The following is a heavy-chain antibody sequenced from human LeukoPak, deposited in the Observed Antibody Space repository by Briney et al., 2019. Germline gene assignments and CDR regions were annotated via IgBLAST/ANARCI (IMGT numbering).Heavy chain of an antibody. CDR1: GFTFDDYG. CDR3: ARDTTFADRHSSNWFDP. CDR2: INWNGGST. J-gene: IGHJ5*02. D-gene: IGHD1-1*01. V-gene: IGHV3-20*04. Sequence: GGSLRLSCAASGFTFDDYGMSWVRQAPGKGLEWVSGINWNGGSTGYADSVKGRFTISRDNAKNSLYLQMNSLRAEDTALYYCARDTTFADRHSSNWFDPWGQGTLVTVSS.